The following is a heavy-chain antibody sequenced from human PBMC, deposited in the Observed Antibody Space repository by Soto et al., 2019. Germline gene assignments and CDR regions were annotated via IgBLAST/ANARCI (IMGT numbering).Heavy chain of an antibody. Sequence: GESLKISCKGSGYSFTRNWIGWVRQMPGKGLEWMGIIYPSDSDTRYSPSFQGQVTISADKSISTAYLQWSSLKASDTAMYYCARHSEAYYDFWSGYLEPHAFDIWGQGTMVTVSS. CDR1: GYSFTRNW. CDR3: ARHSEAYYDFWSGYLEPHAFDI. J-gene: IGHJ3*02. V-gene: IGHV5-51*01. CDR2: IYPSDSDT. D-gene: IGHD3-3*01.